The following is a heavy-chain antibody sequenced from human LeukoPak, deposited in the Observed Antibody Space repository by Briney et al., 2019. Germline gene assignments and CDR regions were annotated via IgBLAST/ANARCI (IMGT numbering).Heavy chain of an antibody. Sequence: ASVKVSCKASGYTFSVFYIHWLRQAPGQGLEWMGWVVPKSGDTNIAQKFQGRVTMTRDTSISTAYMELSRLRSDDTAVYYCARVDNTFGGLIGNAVDYWGQGTLVTVSS. CDR3: ARVDNTFGGLIGNAVDY. J-gene: IGHJ4*02. D-gene: IGHD3-16*02. CDR1: GYTFSVFY. V-gene: IGHV1-2*02. CDR2: VVPKSGDT.